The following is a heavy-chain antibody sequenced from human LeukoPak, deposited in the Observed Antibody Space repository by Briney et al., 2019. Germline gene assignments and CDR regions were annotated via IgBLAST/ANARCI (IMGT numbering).Heavy chain of an antibody. Sequence: GSLGLSWAASGFHFSNLWIAWVRQGPGQGLEGVAFIRYDGSNKYYADSVTGRFTISRDNAKNSLFLQMNSLRAEDTAVYYCARGLQSSSWYDFDYWGQGTLVTVSS. V-gene: IGHV3-30*02. CDR3: ARGLQSSSWYDFDY. D-gene: IGHD6-13*01. J-gene: IGHJ4*02. CDR1: GFHFSNLW. CDR2: IRYDGSNK.